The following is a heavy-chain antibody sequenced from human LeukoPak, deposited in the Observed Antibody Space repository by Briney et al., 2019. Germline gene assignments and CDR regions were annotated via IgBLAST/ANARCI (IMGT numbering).Heavy chain of an antibody. CDR1: GGSISSGSYY. D-gene: IGHD2-15*01. Sequence: PSETLSLTCTVSGGSISSGSYYWSWIRQPAGKGLEWIGRIYTSGSTNYNPSLKSRVTISVDTSKNQFSLKLSSATAADTAVYYCARTVVVVAATIINWFDPWGQGTLVTVSS. J-gene: IGHJ5*02. V-gene: IGHV4-61*02. CDR2: IYTSGST. CDR3: ARTVVVVAATIINWFDP.